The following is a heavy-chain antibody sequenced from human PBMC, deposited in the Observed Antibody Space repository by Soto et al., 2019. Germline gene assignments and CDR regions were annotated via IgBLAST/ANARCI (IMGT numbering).Heavy chain of an antibody. J-gene: IGHJ4*02. CDR1: GGSISSGGYY. CDR2: IYYSGST. CDR3: ARGSDPYGDLRGGLDY. D-gene: IGHD4-17*01. Sequence: QVQLQESGPGLVKPTQTLSLTCTVSGGSISSGGYYWSWIRQHPGKGLEWIGYIYYSGSTYYNPSLKSRVTISVDTSKNQFSLKLSSVTAADTAVYYCARGSDPYGDLRGGLDYWGQGTLVTVSS. V-gene: IGHV4-31*03.